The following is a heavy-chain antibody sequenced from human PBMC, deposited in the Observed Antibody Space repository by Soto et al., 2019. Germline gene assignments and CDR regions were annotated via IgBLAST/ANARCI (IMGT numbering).Heavy chain of an antibody. CDR1: GFTFDDYA. V-gene: IGHV3-9*01. J-gene: IGHJ5*02. CDR2: ISWNSGSI. D-gene: IGHD6-13*01. CDR3: AKDDSSSWRYHNNWFDP. Sequence: GGSLRLSCAASGFTFDDYAMHWVRQAPGKGLEWVSGISWNSGSIGYADSVKGRFTISRDNAKNSLYLQMNSLRAEDTALYYCAKDDSSSWRYHNNWFDPWGQGTLVTVSS.